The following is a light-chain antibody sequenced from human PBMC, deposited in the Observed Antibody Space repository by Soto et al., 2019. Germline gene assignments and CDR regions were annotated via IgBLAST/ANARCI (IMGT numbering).Light chain of an antibody. J-gene: IGKJ4*01. CDR3: MQALQTPLT. Sequence: DIVMTQSPLSLPVTPGEPASISCRSSQSLLHSNGYNYLDWYLQKPGQSPQLLIYLGSNRASGVPDRFSGSGSGTDFTLKIIRVEAEDVGVYYCMQALQTPLTFAGGTKVEIK. V-gene: IGKV2-28*01. CDR1: QSLLHSNGYNY. CDR2: LGS.